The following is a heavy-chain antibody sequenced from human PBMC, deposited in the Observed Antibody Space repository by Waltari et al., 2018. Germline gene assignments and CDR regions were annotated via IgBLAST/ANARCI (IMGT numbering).Heavy chain of an antibody. CDR1: GGSISSSNW. J-gene: IGHJ4*02. Sequence: QVQLQESGPGLVKPSGTLSLTCAVSGGSISSSNWWSWVRQPPGKGLEWIGEIYHSGSTNYNPSLKSRVTISVDKSKNQFSLKLNSVTAADTAVYYCARFPSAGREQPLSRRYYWGQGTLVTVSS. V-gene: IGHV4-4*02. CDR2: IYHSGST. CDR3: ARFPSAGREQPLSRRYY. D-gene: IGHD6-13*01.